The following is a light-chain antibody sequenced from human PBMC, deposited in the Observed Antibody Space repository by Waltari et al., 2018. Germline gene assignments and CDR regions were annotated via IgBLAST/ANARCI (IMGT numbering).Light chain of an antibody. CDR3: CSYAGSSTFYV. Sequence: QSALTQPASVSGSPGQSITISCTGTSSDVGSYNLVSCYQHHPGKAPKLMIFEVSKRPSGVSNRFSGSKSGSTASLTISGLQAEDEADYYCCSYAGSSTFYVFGIGTKVTVL. CDR1: SSDVGSYNL. V-gene: IGLV2-23*02. J-gene: IGLJ1*01. CDR2: EVS.